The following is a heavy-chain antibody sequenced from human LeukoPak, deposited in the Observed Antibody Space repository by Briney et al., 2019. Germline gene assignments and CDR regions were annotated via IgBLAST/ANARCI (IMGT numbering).Heavy chain of an antibody. CDR3: GRDHYRGVTHVGP. CDR2: ISYTGNT. CDR1: GGSISPYF. Sequence: SETLSLTYTVSGGSISPYFRSCIRQPPGKGLEWIGYISYTGNTNYNTSLKSRVHISVDPSKNQFSLQLTSVSARGAAVYHCGRDHYRGVTHVGPRGQGNLVNVFS. D-gene: IGHD3-10*01. J-gene: IGHJ5*02. V-gene: IGHV4-59*01.